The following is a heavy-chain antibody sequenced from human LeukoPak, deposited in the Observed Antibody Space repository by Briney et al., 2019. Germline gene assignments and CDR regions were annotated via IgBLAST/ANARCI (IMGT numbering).Heavy chain of an antibody. CDR3: ARDWPGDYYDSSGYYTAFDY. CDR2: IIPILGIA. CDR1: GGTFSSYA. V-gene: IGHV1-69*04. D-gene: IGHD3-22*01. Sequence: GASVKVSCEASGGTFSSYAISWVRQAPGQGLEWMGRIIPILGIANYAQKFQGRVTITADKSTSTAYMELSSLRSEDTAVYYCARDWPGDYYDSSGYYTAFDYWGQGTLVTVSS. J-gene: IGHJ4*02.